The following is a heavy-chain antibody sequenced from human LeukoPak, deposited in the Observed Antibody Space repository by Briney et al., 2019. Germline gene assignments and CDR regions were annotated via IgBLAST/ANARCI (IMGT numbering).Heavy chain of an antibody. D-gene: IGHD3-3*01. V-gene: IGHV3-21*04. J-gene: IGHJ3*02. CDR3: AKGRLWIFGVVNDAFDI. CDR2: IGSSSSYI. CDR1: GFTFSSYS. Sequence: PGGSLRLSCAASGFTFSSYSMNWVRQAPGKGLEWVSSIGSSSSYIYYADSVKGRFTISRDNSKDTLYLQMNSLRAEDTAVYYCAKGRLWIFGVVNDAFDIWGQGTMVTVSS.